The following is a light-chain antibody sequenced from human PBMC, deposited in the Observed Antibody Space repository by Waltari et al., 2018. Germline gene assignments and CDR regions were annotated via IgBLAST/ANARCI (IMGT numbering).Light chain of an antibody. CDR1: KLGDKY. V-gene: IGLV3-1*01. Sequence: SYELTQPPSVSVSPGQTASITCSGDKLGDKYACWYQQKPGQSPVLVIYQDSKRPSGTPERFSGSNSGNTATLTISGTQAVDEAEYSCQAWDSSTVVFGGGTKLTVL. J-gene: IGLJ2*01. CDR3: QAWDSSTVV. CDR2: QDS.